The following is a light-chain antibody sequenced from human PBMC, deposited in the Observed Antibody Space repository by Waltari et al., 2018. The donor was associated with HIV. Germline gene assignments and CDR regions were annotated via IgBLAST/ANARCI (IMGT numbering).Light chain of an antibody. Sequence: QSALTQPASVSGSPGQSITISCPGTSSDVGGYNLVYWYQQHPGKAPKLMIYEVSKRPSGVSNRFSGSKSGNTASLTISGLQAEDEADYYCCAYAGSTTYVIFGGGTKLTVL. J-gene: IGLJ2*01. CDR1: SSDVGGYNL. V-gene: IGLV2-23*02. CDR3: CAYAGSTTYVI. CDR2: EVS.